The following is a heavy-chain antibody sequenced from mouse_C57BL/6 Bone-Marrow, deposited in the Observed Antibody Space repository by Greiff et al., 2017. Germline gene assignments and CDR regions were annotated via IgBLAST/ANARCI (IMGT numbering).Heavy chain of an antibody. CDR2: IDPSDSYT. Sequence: QVQLQQPGAELVKPGASVKLSCKASGYTFTSYWMQWVKQRPGQGLVWIGEIDPSDSYTNYNQKFKGKATLTVDPSSSTAYMQLSSLTSEDSAVYYCARSGIPFDYWGQGTTLTVSS. V-gene: IGHV1-50*01. J-gene: IGHJ2*01. CDR1: GYTFTSYW. D-gene: IGHD3-1*01. CDR3: ARSGIPFDY.